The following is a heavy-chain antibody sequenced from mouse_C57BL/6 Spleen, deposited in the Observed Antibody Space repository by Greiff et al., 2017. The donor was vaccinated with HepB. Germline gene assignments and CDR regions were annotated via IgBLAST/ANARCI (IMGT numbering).Heavy chain of an antibody. V-gene: IGHV2-2*02. J-gene: IGHJ3*01. CDR1: GFSLTSYG. CDR2: IWSGGST. Sequence: QVQLQQSGPGLVQPSQCLSISCTVSGFSLTSYGVHWVRQSTGKGLEWLGVIWSGGSTDYNAAFISRLSINKDNSKSQVFFKMNSLQANDTAIYYCDSNDGSSPWFAYWGQVTLVTVSA. D-gene: IGHD1-1*01. CDR3: DSNDGSSPWFAY.